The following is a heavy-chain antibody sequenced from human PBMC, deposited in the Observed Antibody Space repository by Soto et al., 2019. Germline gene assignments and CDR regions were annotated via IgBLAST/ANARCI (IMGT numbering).Heavy chain of an antibody. Sequence: QITLKESGPTLVKPTQTLTLTCTFSGFSLSTSGVGVGWIRQPPGKALEWLALIYWDDDKRYSPSLKSRLTITKDTSKNQVVLTMINMDPVDTATYYCAHTYSSSWRRARGYFQHWGQGTLVTVSS. D-gene: IGHD6-13*01. CDR2: IYWDDDK. V-gene: IGHV2-5*02. J-gene: IGHJ1*01. CDR3: AHTYSSSWRRARGYFQH. CDR1: GFSLSTSGVG.